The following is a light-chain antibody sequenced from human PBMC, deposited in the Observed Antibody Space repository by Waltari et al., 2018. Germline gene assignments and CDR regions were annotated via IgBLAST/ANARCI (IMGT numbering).Light chain of an antibody. CDR2: EAS. Sequence: QSALTQPASVSGSPGQSITISCTGSDSDVGTYHLVSWCQQHPGRAPKVSIYEASQRPSGVSERFSGSKSGNTASLTISGLQAEDEAHYYCCSYSHADTLIFGGGTKLTVL. J-gene: IGLJ2*01. CDR3: CSYSHADTLI. V-gene: IGLV2-23*01. CDR1: DSDVGTYHL.